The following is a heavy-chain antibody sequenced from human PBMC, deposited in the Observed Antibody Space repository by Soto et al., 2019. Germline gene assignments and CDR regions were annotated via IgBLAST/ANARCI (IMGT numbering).Heavy chain of an antibody. Sequence: GGSLRLSCAASGFTVSSNYMSWVRQAPGKGLEWVSVIYSGGSTYYADSVKGRFTISRHNSKNTLYLQMNSLRAEDTAVYYCATGILYSSGWYYFDYWGQGTLVTVSS. CDR1: GFTVSSNY. D-gene: IGHD6-19*01. CDR2: IYSGGST. V-gene: IGHV3-53*04. J-gene: IGHJ4*02. CDR3: ATGILYSSGWYYFDY.